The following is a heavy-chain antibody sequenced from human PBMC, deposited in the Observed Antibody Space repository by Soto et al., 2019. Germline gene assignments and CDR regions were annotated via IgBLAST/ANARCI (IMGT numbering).Heavy chain of an antibody. V-gene: IGHV3-30-3*01. CDR1: GFTFSSYA. J-gene: IGHJ1*01. CDR2: ISYDGSNK. CDR3: SGLKSPN. Sequence: GGSLRHSCAAPGFTFSSYAMHWVRQAPGKGLEWVAVISYDGSNKYYADSVKGRFTISRDNSKNTLYLQMNSLRAEDTAVYYCSGLKSPNWGQGTLVTVSS.